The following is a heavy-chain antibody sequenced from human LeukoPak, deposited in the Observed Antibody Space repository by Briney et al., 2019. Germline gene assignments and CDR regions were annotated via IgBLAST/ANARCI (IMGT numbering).Heavy chain of an antibody. J-gene: IGHJ4*02. Sequence: GRSLRLSCAASGFTFSSYAMYWVRQAPGKGLEWVAVISYDGSNAYYADSVKGRSTIPRDNSKNTLYLRMNSLRVEDTAVYYCARDPPNWGFGYWGQGTLVTVSS. V-gene: IGHV3-30*04. CDR1: GFTFSSYA. CDR3: ARDPPNWGFGY. D-gene: IGHD7-27*01. CDR2: ISYDGSNA.